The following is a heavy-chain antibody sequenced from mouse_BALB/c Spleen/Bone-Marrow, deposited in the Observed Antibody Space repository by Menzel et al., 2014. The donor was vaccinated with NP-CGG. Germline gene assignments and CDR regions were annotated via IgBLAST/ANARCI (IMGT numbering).Heavy chain of an antibody. J-gene: IGHJ3*01. CDR2: IRLKSNNYAT. CDR1: GFTFSNYW. Sequence: EVKLVESGGGLVQPGGSMKLSCVASGFTFSNYWMNWVRQSPEKGLEWVAEIRLKSNNYATHYAESVKGRFTISRDDSKSSVYLQMNSLRAEDTGTYYCTRSGAFAYWGQGTLVTVSA. CDR3: TRSGAFAY. D-gene: IGHD1-3*01. V-gene: IGHV6-6*02.